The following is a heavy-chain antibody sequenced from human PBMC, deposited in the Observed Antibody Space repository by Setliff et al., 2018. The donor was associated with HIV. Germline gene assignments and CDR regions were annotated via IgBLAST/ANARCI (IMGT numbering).Heavy chain of an antibody. CDR2: IYTSGTT. V-gene: IGHV4-61*09. CDR3: ATSSSWSTFDY. J-gene: IGHJ4*02. CDR1: GDSISSGSYY. D-gene: IGHD6-13*01. Sequence: SETLSLTCTVSGDSISSGSYYWSWIRQPAGKGLEWIGHIYTSGTTNYNPSLKSRLNISVDTSKNQVSLKVSSVTAADTAVYYCATSSSWSTFDYWGQGTLVTV.